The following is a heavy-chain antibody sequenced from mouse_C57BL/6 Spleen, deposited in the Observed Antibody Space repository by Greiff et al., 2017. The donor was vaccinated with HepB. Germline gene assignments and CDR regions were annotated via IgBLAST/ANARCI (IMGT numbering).Heavy chain of an antibody. Sequence: QVQLKESGAELARPGASVKMSCKASGYTFTSYTMHWVKQRPGQGLEWIGYINPSSGYTKYNQKFKDKATLTADKSSSTAYMQLSSLTSEDSAVYYCAKTGFDYWGQGTTLTVSS. CDR2: INPSSGYT. CDR3: AKTGFDY. V-gene: IGHV1-4*01. J-gene: IGHJ2*01. CDR1: GYTFTSYT. D-gene: IGHD4-1*01.